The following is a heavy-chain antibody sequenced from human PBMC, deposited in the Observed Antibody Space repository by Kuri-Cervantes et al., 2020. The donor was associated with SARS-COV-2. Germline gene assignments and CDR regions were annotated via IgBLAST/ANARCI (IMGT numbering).Heavy chain of an antibody. CDR3: ARNHSMDV. CDR2: IWYDGRST. Sequence: GESLKISCASSGFTFSDYDMHWVRQAPGKGLEWVAVIWYDGRSTYYTGSVKGRFTISRDNSKNMLYLEVNSLRAEDTAVYYCARNHSMDVWGTGTAVTVSS. V-gene: IGHV3-33*08. CDR1: GFTFSDYD. J-gene: IGHJ6*03.